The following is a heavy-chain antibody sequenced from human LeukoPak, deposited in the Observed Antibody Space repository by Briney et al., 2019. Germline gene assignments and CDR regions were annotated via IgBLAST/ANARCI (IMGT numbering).Heavy chain of an antibody. CDR3: ARVGRTVTTHAADI. Sequence: TSGTLSLTCAVSGGSISTSNWWSWVRQPPGKGLEWIGEIYHSGSSNYNPSLKSRVTILVEKSKNQFSLKLSSVTAADTAVYYCARVGRTVTTHAADIWGQGTLVTVSS. CDR1: GGSISTSNW. CDR2: IYHSGSS. V-gene: IGHV4-4*02. D-gene: IGHD4-17*01. J-gene: IGHJ3*02.